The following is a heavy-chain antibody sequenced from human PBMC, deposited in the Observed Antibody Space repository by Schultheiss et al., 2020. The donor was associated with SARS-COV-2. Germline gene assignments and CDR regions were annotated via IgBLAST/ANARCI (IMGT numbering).Heavy chain of an antibody. CDR3: ARDASAVVHQYYGMDV. V-gene: IGHV3-33*08. CDR2: IWYDGSNK. CDR1: GFTFSSYA. J-gene: IGHJ6*02. Sequence: GGSLRLSCAASGFTFSSYAMHWVRQAPGKGLEWVAVIWYDGSNKHYADSVKGRITISRDNSKNTLYLQMNSLRAEDTAVYYCARDASAVVHQYYGMDVWGQGTTVTVSS. D-gene: IGHD6-19*01.